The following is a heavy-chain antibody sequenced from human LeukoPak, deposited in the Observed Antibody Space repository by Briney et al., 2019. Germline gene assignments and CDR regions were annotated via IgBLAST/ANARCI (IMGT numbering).Heavy chain of an antibody. Sequence: PGGSLRLSCAASGFTFSSYSMNWVRQAPGKGLEWVSSISSSSSYIYYADSVKGRFTISRDNAKNSLYLQMNSLRAEDTAVYYCARDSGDSSGYYFDAFDIWGQGTIVTVSS. V-gene: IGHV3-21*01. CDR1: GFTFSSYS. D-gene: IGHD3-22*01. CDR3: ARDSGDSSGYYFDAFDI. CDR2: ISSSSSYI. J-gene: IGHJ3*02.